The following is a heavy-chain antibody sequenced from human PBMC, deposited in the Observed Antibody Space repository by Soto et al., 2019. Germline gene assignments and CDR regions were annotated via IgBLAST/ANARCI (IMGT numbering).Heavy chain of an antibody. V-gene: IGHV3-33*01. D-gene: IGHD2-2*01. Sequence: GGSLRLSCAASGFTFSSYGMHWVRQAPGKGLEWVAVIWYDGSNKYYADSVKGRFTISRDNSKNTLYLQMNSLRAEDTAVYYCARGFRPLYCSTTGCDYFDFWGQGTLVTVSS. J-gene: IGHJ4*02. CDR1: GFTFSSYG. CDR2: IWYDGSNK. CDR3: ARGFRPLYCSTTGCDYFDF.